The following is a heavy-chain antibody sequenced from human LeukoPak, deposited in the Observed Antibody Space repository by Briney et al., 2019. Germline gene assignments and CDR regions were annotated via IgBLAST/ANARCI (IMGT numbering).Heavy chain of an antibody. V-gene: IGHV1-18*01. CDR2: ISAYNGNT. Sequence: SVKVSCKASGYTFTSYGISWVRQAPGQGLEWMGWISAYNGNTNYAQKLQGRVTMTTDTSTSTAYMELRSLRSDDTAVYYCARDTGSGSYYTSNYYYYGMDVWGQGTTVTVSS. CDR3: ARDTGSGSYYTSNYYYYGMDV. CDR1: GYTFTSYG. J-gene: IGHJ6*02. D-gene: IGHD3-10*01.